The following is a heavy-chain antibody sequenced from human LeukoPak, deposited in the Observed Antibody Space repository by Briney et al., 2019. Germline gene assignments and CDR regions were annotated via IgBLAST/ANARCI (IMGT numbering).Heavy chain of an antibody. CDR1: GFTFRSDS. D-gene: IGHD3-3*01. CDR3: ASGVLRFLEWLPLDAFDI. CDR2: ISSSSSYI. Sequence: GGSLRLSSAASGFTFRSDSMNCVRQAPGKGVDWGSSISSSSSYIYSADSVKGGFTISRDNAKNSLYLQMNSLRAEDTAVYYCASGVLRFLEWLPLDAFDIWGQGTMVTVSS. V-gene: IGHV3-21*01. J-gene: IGHJ3*02.